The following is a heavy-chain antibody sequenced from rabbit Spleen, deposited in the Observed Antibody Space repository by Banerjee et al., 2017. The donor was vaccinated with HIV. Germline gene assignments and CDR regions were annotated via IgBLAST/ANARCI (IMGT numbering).Heavy chain of an antibody. V-gene: IGHV1S45*01. Sequence: QEQLVESGGGLVQPEGSLTLTCTASGFSFSSRYYMCWVRQAPGKGLEWISCIAGSSSGFTYSATWAKGRFTISKTSSTTVTLQMTSLTAADTATYFCARDAGSGDYIDVYFDLWGPGTLVTVS. CDR3: ARDAGSGDYIDVYFDL. D-gene: IGHD8-1*01. J-gene: IGHJ4*01. CDR2: IAGSSSGFT. CDR1: GFSFSSRYY.